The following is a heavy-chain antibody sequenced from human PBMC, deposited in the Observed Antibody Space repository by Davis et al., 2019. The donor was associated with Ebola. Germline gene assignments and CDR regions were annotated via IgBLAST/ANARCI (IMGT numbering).Heavy chain of an antibody. CDR3: ARDLLRILYYYDSSGYYYGEPRNFDY. D-gene: IGHD3-22*01. J-gene: IGHJ4*02. CDR1: GYTFTSYG. Sequence: ASVKVSCKASGYTFTSYGISWVRQAPGQGLEWMGWISAYNGNTNYAQKLQGRVTMTTDTSTSKAYMALRSLRSDDTAVYYCARDLLRILYYYDSSGYYYGEPRNFDYWGQGTLVTVSS. CDR2: ISAYNGNT. V-gene: IGHV1-18*01.